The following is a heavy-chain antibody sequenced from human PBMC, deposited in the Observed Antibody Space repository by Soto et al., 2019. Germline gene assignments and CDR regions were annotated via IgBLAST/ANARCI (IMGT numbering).Heavy chain of an antibody. CDR2: IGYDGSNK. D-gene: IGHD6-19*01. Sequence: QVQLVESGGGVVQPGRSLRLSCAASGFTFSSYGMHWVRQAPGKGLEWVAVIGYDGSNKYYADSVKGRFTISRDNSKNTLYLQMNSLRAEDTAVYYCARGYGVAGTWFDYWGQGTLVTVSS. V-gene: IGHV3-33*01. CDR3: ARGYGVAGTWFDY. J-gene: IGHJ4*02. CDR1: GFTFSSYG.